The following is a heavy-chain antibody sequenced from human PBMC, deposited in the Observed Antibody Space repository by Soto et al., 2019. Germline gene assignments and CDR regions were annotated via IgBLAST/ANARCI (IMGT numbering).Heavy chain of an antibody. D-gene: IGHD2-2*01. Sequence: SVKVSCKASGGTFSSYAISWVRQAPGQGLEWKGGIIPIFGTANYAQKFQGRVTITADESTSTAYMELSSLRSEDTAVYYCARVKPLGYCSSTSCYLGIDYYYYYGMDVWGQGTTVTVSS. CDR3: ARVKPLGYCSSTSCYLGIDYYYYYGMDV. CDR1: GGTFSSYA. J-gene: IGHJ6*02. CDR2: IIPIFGTA. V-gene: IGHV1-69*13.